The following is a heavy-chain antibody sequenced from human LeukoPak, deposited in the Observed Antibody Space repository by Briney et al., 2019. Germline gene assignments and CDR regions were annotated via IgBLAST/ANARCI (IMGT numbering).Heavy chain of an antibody. CDR3: ARKYYRNDVALDY. J-gene: IGHJ4*02. CDR1: GFTFSSYA. V-gene: IGHV3-30-3*01. D-gene: IGHD1-20*01. CDR2: ISYDGSNK. Sequence: GGSLRLSCAASGFTFSSYAIHWVRQAPGKGLEWVAVISYDGSNKYYADSVKGRFTISRDNSKNTLYLQMNSLRSEDTAVYYCARKYYRNDVALDYWGQGTLVTVSS.